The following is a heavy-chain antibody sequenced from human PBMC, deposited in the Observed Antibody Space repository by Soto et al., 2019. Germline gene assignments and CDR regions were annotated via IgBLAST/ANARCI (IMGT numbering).Heavy chain of an antibody. CDR2: ISYDGSNK. CDR1: GFTFSSYS. CDR3: AKDSLAAAQDENWFDP. V-gene: IGHV3-30*18. Sequence: PGGSLRLSCAASGFTFSSYSMHWVRQAPGKGLEWVAVISYDGSNKYYADSVKGRFTISRDNSKNTLYLQMNSLRAEDTAVYYCAKDSLAAAQDENWFDPWGQGTLVTVSS. D-gene: IGHD6-13*01. J-gene: IGHJ5*02.